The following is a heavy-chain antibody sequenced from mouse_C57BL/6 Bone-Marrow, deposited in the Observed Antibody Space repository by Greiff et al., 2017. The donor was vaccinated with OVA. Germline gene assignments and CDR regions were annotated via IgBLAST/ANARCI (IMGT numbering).Heavy chain of an antibody. V-gene: IGHV5-12*01. CDR2: ISNGGGST. Sequence: EVMLVESGGGLVQPGGSLKLSCAASGFTFSDYYMYWVRQTPEKRLEWVAYISNGGGSTYYPDTVKGRFTISRDNAKNTLYLQMSRLKSEDTAMYYCARGLRLDYWGQGTTLTVSS. CDR3: ARGLRLDY. J-gene: IGHJ2*01. CDR1: GFTFSDYY. D-gene: IGHD1-1*01.